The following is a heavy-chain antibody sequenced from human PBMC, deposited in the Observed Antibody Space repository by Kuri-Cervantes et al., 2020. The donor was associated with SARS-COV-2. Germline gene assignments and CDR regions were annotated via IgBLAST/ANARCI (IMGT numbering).Heavy chain of an antibody. V-gene: IGHV4-39*01. CDR1: GGSISSSSYD. J-gene: IGHJ3*02. Sequence: SETLSLTCTVSGGSISSSSYDWGWIRQTPGMGLEWIGQINDSGATKYNPSLKSRVIVSMDKSKNQFSLKLSSVTAADTAVYYCARYRAFGAWADAFDIWGQGTMVTVSS. CDR3: ARYRAFGAWADAFDI. CDR2: INDSGAT. D-gene: IGHD3-10*01.